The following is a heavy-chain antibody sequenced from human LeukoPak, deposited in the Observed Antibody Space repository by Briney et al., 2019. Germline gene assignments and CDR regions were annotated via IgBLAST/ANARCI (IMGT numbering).Heavy chain of an antibody. V-gene: IGHV3-23*01. Sequence: QSGGSLRLSCAASGFTFNNYAMSWVRQAPGKGLEWVSAIGGSGGETYYANSVKGRFTISRDNSKNTLDLQMNSLRAEDTAVYYCAKVVLGYCSSPSCYRFDSWGQGTLVTVSS. CDR2: IGGSGGET. J-gene: IGHJ5*01. D-gene: IGHD2-2*01. CDR3: AKVVLGYCSSPSCYRFDS. CDR1: GFTFNNYA.